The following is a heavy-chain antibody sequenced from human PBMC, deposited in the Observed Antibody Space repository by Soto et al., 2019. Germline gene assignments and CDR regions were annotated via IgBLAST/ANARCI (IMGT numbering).Heavy chain of an antibody. CDR1: GFTFSSYG. CDR2: ISYDGSNK. Sequence: GGSLRLSCAASGFTFSSYGMHWVRQAPGKGLEWVAVISYDGSNKYYADSVKGRFTISRDNSKNTLYLQMNSLRAEDTAVYYCAKDRGTLGIAVAGKGVDYWGQGTLVTVS. J-gene: IGHJ4*02. V-gene: IGHV3-30*18. D-gene: IGHD6-19*01. CDR3: AKDRGTLGIAVAGKGVDY.